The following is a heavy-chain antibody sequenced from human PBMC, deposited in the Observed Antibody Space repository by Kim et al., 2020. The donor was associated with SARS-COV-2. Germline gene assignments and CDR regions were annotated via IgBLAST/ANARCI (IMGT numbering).Heavy chain of an antibody. V-gene: IGHV3-53*01. J-gene: IGHJ4*02. CDR1: GFTVSSNY. CDR2: IYSGGST. Sequence: GGSLRLSCAASGFTVSSNYMSWVRQAPGKGLEWVSVIYSGGSTYYSDSVKGRFIISRDSSKNTVYLQMNSLRAEDTAVYYCARPGYCSGGNCYFADWGQGTLVTVSS. CDR3: ARPGYCSGGNCYFAD. D-gene: IGHD2-15*01.